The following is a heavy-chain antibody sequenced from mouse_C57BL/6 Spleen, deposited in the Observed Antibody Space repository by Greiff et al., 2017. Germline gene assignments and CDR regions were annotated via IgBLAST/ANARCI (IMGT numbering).Heavy chain of an antibody. V-gene: IGHV5-9*01. CDR1: GFTFSSYT. CDR2: ISGGGGNT. J-gene: IGHJ2*01. Sequence: EVMLVESGGGLVKPGGSLKLSCAASGFTFSSYTMSWVRQTPEKRLEWVATISGGGGNTYYPDSVKGRFTISRDNAKNTLYLQMSSLRSEYTALYYCARNYYGSSSLDYWGQGTTLTVSS. D-gene: IGHD1-1*01. CDR3: ARNYYGSSSLDY.